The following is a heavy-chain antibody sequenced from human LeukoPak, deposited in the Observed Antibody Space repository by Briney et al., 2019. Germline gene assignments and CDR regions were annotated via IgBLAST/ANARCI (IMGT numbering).Heavy chain of an antibody. J-gene: IGHJ5*02. D-gene: IGHD6-19*01. CDR2: IYYSGST. CDR1: GGSISSYY. Sequence: SETLSLTCTVSGGSISSYYWSWTRQPPGKGLEWIGYIYYSGSTNYNPSLKSRVTISVDTSMNQFSLKLSSVTAADTAVYYCARTNLEQWLVSWFDPWGQGTLVTVSS. CDR3: ARTNLEQWLVSWFDP. V-gene: IGHV4-59*08.